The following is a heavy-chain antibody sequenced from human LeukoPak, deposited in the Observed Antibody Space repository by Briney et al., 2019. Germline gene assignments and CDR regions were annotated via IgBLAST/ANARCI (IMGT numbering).Heavy chain of an antibody. Sequence: ASVKVSCKASSYTFTSYGISWVRQAPGQGLEWMGWISAYNGNANYAQKLQGRVTMTTDTSTSTAYMELRSLRPDDTAVYYCAIPPPTLYSSGLFGYWGQGTLVTVSS. CDR2: ISAYNGNA. V-gene: IGHV1-18*01. J-gene: IGHJ4*02. D-gene: IGHD6-19*01. CDR1: SYTFTSYG. CDR3: AIPPPTLYSSGLFGY.